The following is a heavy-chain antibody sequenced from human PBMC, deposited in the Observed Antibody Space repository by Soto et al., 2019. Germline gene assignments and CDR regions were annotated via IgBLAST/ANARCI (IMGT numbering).Heavy chain of an antibody. D-gene: IGHD2-8*01. CDR1: GFSVSAYA. V-gene: IGHV3-23*01. Sequence: EVHLLESGGDLVQPGGSLRLSCAAYGFSVSAYAMTWVRQNPGKGLEWVSNIIVSGDTTNYADSVKGRFTISRDSSKNTVYLQMSGLRVEDTAIYYCAKSLTQWAYGMDVWGQGTTVTVSS. CDR2: IIVSGDTT. CDR3: AKSLTQWAYGMDV. J-gene: IGHJ6*02.